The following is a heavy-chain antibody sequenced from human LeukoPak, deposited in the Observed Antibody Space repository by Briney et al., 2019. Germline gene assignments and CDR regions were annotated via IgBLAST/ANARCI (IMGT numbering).Heavy chain of an antibody. J-gene: IGHJ4*02. CDR2: ISSSSSTI. CDR1: GFTFSSHS. V-gene: IGHV3-48*01. CDR3: AGFERGYAYDY. D-gene: IGHD3-16*01. Sequence: GGSLRLSCAASGFTFSSHSMNWVRQAPGKGLEWVSYISSSSSTIYYADSVKGRFTISRDNAKNSLYLQMNSLRAEDTVVYYCAGFERGYAYDYWGQGTLVTVSS.